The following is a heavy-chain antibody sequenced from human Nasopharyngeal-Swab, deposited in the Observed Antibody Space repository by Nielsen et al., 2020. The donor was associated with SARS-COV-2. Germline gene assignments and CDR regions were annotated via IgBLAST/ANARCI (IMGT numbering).Heavy chain of an antibody. V-gene: IGHV3-73*01. CDR3: TTDFYFDY. CDR2: IGDKDHNYAT. Sequence: GESLKISCAASGFVFRASAIHWVRQASGKGLEWVGRIGDKDHNYATTYGASVQGRFTISRDDSKNTAFLQMDSLKTEDTALYYCTTDFYFDYWGQGTLATVSS. J-gene: IGHJ4*02. CDR1: GFVFRASA.